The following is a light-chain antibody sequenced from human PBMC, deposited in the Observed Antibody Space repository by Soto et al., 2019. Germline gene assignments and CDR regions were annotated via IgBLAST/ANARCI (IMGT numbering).Light chain of an antibody. Sequence: DIQMTQSPSTLSASVGDVVTVACRASQSISIWLAWYQQKPGKAPKLLIHKASTLQSGVPSRFSGSGSETDFTLTISSLQPDDFATYYCQQYNSYSPTFGQGTKVDIK. CDR3: QQYNSYSPT. CDR1: QSISIW. CDR2: KAS. V-gene: IGKV1-5*03. J-gene: IGKJ1*01.